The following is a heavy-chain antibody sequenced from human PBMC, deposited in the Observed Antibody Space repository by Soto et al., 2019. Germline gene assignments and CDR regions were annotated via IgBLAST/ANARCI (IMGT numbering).Heavy chain of an antibody. CDR3: ARDLSWGSNWYYYMDV. CDR2: ISSSSII. Sequence: EVQLVECGGGLVQPGGSLRLSCATSGFILSDCAMNWVRQAPGKGLEWVSYISSSSIIDYADSVKGRFTVSRDNARNSLYLQMNSLRAEDTAVYYCARDLSWGSNWYYYMDVWGKGTTVTVSS. J-gene: IGHJ6*03. V-gene: IGHV3-48*01. D-gene: IGHD7-27*01. CDR1: GFILSDCA.